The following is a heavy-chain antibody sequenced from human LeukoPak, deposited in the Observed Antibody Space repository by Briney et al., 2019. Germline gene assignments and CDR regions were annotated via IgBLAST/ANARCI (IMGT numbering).Heavy chain of an antibody. CDR2: ISGSGGST. V-gene: IGHV3-23*01. CDR1: GFTFSSYA. Sequence: GGSLRLSCAASGFTFSSYAMSWVRQALGKGLEWVSAISGSGGSTYYADSVKGRFTISRDNSKNTLYLQMNSLRAEDTAVYYCARGHDLRYFDWPPGHPDYWGQGTLVTVSS. CDR3: ARGHDLRYFDWPPGHPDY. J-gene: IGHJ4*02. D-gene: IGHD3-9*01.